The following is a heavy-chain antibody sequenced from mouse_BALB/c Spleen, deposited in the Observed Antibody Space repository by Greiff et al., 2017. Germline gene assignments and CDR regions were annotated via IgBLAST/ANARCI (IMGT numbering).Heavy chain of an antibody. J-gene: IGHJ3*01. Sequence: VKLVESGPDLVAPSQSLSITCTVSGFSLTSYGVHWVRQPPGKGLEWLVVIWSDGSTTYNSALKSRLSISKDNSKSQVFLKMNSLQTDDTAMYYCARHEDYRYDWFADWGQGTLVTVSA. CDR3: ARHEDYRYDWFAD. CDR1: GFSLTSYG. V-gene: IGHV2-6-2*01. CDR2: IWSDGST. D-gene: IGHD2-14*01.